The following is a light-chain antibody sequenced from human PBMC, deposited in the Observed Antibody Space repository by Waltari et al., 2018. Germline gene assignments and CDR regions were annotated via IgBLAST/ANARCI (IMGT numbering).Light chain of an antibody. CDR1: SSDAGNYNL. CDR3: CSYAGLGIYV. CDR2: EVT. J-gene: IGLJ1*01. Sequence: QSGLTQPASVSGSPGPSITISCTGTSSDAGNYNLVSWYQQYPGKAPKLMVYEVTRRSSGVSDRFSGSKSGNTASLTIYGLQSEDEADYYCCSYAGLGIYVFGTGTKVTVL. V-gene: IGLV2-23*02.